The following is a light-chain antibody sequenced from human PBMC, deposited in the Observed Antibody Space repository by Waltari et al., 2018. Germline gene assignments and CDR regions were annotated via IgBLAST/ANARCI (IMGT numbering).Light chain of an antibody. Sequence: NFMLTQPHSVSESPGKTVTISCTRSSGSIASNSVQWYQQRPGSSPTTVIYEDNQRPPGCPVPFSCSIDSSSNSASLTISGLKTEDEADFYCQSYDSSNRDVVFGGGTKLTVL. V-gene: IGLV6-57*01. CDR1: SGSIASNS. J-gene: IGLJ2*01. CDR3: QSYDSSNRDVV. CDR2: EDN.